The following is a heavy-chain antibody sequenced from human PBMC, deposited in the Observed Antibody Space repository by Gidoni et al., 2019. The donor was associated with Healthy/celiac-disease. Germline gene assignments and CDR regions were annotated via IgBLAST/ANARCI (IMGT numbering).Heavy chain of an antibody. CDR1: GGTFSSYA. J-gene: IGHJ6*02. Sequence: QVQLVQSGAEVKKPGSSVKVSCKASGGTFSSYAISWVRQAPGQGLEWMGGIIPIFGTANYAQKFQGRVTITADESTSTAYMELSSLRSEDTAVYYCARDLYGDYVFYYYYGMDVWGQGTTVTVSS. V-gene: IGHV1-69*12. CDR2: IIPIFGTA. D-gene: IGHD4-17*01. CDR3: ARDLYGDYVFYYYYGMDV.